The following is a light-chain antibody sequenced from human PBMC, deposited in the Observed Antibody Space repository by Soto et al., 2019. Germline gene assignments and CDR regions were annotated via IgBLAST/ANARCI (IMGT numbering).Light chain of an antibody. CDR1: QSVSSY. J-gene: IGKJ4*01. Sequence: EIVLTQSPATLSLSPGERATLSCRASQSVSSYLAWYQQKPGQAPRLLIYGASSRATGIPDRFSGSGSGTDFTLTISRLEPEDFAVYYCQQRSNWTLTFGGGTKVDIK. CDR2: GAS. CDR3: QQRSNWTLT. V-gene: IGKV3-11*01.